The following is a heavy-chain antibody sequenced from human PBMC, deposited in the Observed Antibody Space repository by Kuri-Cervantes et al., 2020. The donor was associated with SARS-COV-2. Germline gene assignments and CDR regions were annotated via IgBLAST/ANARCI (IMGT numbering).Heavy chain of an antibody. CDR3: AREGGRYNWNFRVFG. J-gene: IGHJ4*02. V-gene: IGHV1-69*11. CDR1: GVTFSIFD. D-gene: IGHD1-7*01. Sequence: SVKVSCKASGVTFSIFDMSWVRLAPGQGPEWMGRIIGMTGTVHYAQNFKDRVTITADASTSTAYTECSSLRSEDPAVYYCAREGGRYNWNFRVFGWGQGTVVTVSS. CDR2: IIGMTGTV.